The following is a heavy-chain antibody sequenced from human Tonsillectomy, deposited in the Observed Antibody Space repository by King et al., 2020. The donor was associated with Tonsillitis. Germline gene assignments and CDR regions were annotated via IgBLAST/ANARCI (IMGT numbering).Heavy chain of an antibody. CDR1: GFTFDDYG. D-gene: IGHD3-22*01. Sequence: VQLVESGGGVVRPGGSLRLSCAASGFTFDDYGMSWVRHAPGKGLEWVSGINWNGGSTGYADSVKGRFTISRDNAKNSLYLQMNSLRAEDTALYYCARDVGYCDSSGYHNWFDPWGQGTLVTVSS. V-gene: IGHV3-20*04. CDR3: ARDVGYCDSSGYHNWFDP. J-gene: IGHJ5*02. CDR2: INWNGGST.